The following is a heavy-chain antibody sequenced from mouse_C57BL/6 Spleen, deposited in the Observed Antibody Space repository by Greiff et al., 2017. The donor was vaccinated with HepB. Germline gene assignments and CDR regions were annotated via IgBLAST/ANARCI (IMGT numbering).Heavy chain of an antibody. CDR3: AKGGSNYALAY. CDR1: GYTFTSYG. V-gene: IGHV1-81*01. Sequence: QVQLQQSGAELARPGASVKLSCKASGYTFTSYGISWVKQRTGQGLEWIGEIYPRSGNTYYNEKFKGKATLTADKSSSTAYMELRSLTSEDSAVYFCAKGGSNYALAYWGQGTLVTVSA. CDR2: IYPRSGNT. D-gene: IGHD2-5*01. J-gene: IGHJ3*01.